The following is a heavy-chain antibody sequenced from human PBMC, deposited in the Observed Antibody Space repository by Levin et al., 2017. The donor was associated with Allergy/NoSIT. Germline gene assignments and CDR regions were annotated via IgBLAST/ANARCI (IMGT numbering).Heavy chain of an antibody. Sequence: GESLKISCADSGFTFSRSWMSWVRQTPGKRLEWVANISPDGGEKYYVDSVKGRFTISRDNAKKSLYLQMNSLRAEDTSVYYCASPRQYFDGRYYVDVWGKGTTVTVSS. CDR2: ISPDGGEK. J-gene: IGHJ6*03. D-gene: IGHD3-10*01. V-gene: IGHV3-7*02. CDR3: ASPRQYFDGRYYVDV. CDR1: GFTFSRSW.